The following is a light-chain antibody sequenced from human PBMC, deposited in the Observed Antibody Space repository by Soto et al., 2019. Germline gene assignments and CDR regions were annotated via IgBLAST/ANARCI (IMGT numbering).Light chain of an antibody. J-gene: IGKJ4*01. V-gene: IGKV1-5*03. CDR2: KAS. Sequence: DIKMTLSPSTLSGSVGDRVTITCRASQTISSWLAWYQQKPGKAPKLLIYKASTLKSGVPSRFSGSGSGTDFTLTISSLQPEDFATYYCLQDYNYPLTFGGGTKVDI. CDR3: LQDYNYPLT. CDR1: QTISSW.